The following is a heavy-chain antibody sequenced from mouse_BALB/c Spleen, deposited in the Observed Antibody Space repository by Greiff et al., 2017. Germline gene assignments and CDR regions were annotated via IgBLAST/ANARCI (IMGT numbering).Heavy chain of an antibody. CDR2: ISSGGST. Sequence: DVMLVESGGGLVKPGGSLKLSCAASGFTFSSYAMSWVRQTPEKRLEWVASISSGGSTYYPDSVKGRFTISRDNARNILYLQMSSLRSEDTAMYYCARGTYYRYDGYWYFDVWGAGTTVTVSS. V-gene: IGHV5-6-5*01. CDR3: ARGTYYRYDGYWYFDV. D-gene: IGHD2-14*01. J-gene: IGHJ1*01. CDR1: GFTFSSYA.